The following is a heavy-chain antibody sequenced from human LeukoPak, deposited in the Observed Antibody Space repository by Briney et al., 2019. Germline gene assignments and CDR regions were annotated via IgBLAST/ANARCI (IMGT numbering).Heavy chain of an antibody. CDR3: ARNEPSSGSIPDYFDY. Sequence: PSETLSLTCAVYGGSFSGYYWSWIRQPPGKGLEWLGEINHSGSTNYNPSLKSRVTISVDTSKNQFSLKLSSVTAADTAVYYCARNEPSSGSIPDYFDYWGQGTLVTVSS. V-gene: IGHV4-34*01. D-gene: IGHD3-22*01. CDR2: INHSGST. J-gene: IGHJ4*02. CDR1: GGSFSGYY.